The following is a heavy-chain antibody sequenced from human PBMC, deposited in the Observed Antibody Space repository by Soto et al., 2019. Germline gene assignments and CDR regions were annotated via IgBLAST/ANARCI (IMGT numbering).Heavy chain of an antibody. J-gene: IGHJ4*02. CDR3: ARDQGRGYSYGFDY. CDR1: GFTFSSYG. V-gene: IGHV3-33*01. D-gene: IGHD5-18*01. CDR2: IWYDGSNK. Sequence: QVQLVESGGGVVQPGRSLRLSCAASGFTFSSYGMHWVRQAPGKGLEWVAVIWYDGSNKYYADSEKGRFTISRDNSKNTLYLQMNSLRAEDRAVYYCARDQGRGYSYGFDYWGQGTLVTGSS.